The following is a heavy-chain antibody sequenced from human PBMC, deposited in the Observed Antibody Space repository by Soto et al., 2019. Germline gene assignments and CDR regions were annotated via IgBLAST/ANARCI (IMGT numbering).Heavy chain of an antibody. CDR1: GGSIISGGYY. Sequence: SETLSLTCTVSGGSIISGGYYWIWIRQHPGKGLEWIGYIYYSGSTYYNPSLKSRVTISVDTSKNQFSLKLSSVTAADTAVYYCARVRRTLYDSSGYGDFDYWGQGTLVTVSS. CDR3: ARVRRTLYDSSGYGDFDY. J-gene: IGHJ4*02. V-gene: IGHV4-31*03. CDR2: IYYSGST. D-gene: IGHD3-22*01.